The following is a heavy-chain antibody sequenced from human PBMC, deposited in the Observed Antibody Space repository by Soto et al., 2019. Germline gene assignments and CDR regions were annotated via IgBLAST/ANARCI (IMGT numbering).Heavy chain of an antibody. D-gene: IGHD6-13*01. Sequence: EVQLLESGGGLVQPGGSLRLSCAASGFTFSSYAMSWVRQAPGKGLEWVSAISGSGGSTYYADSVKGRFTISRDNSKNTLYLQMNSLRAEDTAVYYCAKGKGWEAAAPSVGGMDVWGQGTTVTVSS. V-gene: IGHV3-23*01. J-gene: IGHJ6*02. CDR1: GFTFSSYA. CDR2: ISGSGGST. CDR3: AKGKGWEAAAPSVGGMDV.